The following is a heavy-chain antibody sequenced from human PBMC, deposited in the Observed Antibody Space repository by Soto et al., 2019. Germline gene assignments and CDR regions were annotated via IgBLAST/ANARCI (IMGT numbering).Heavy chain of an antibody. CDR2: IIPIFGTA. CDR1: GGTFSSYA. Sequence: ASVKVSCKASGGTFSSYAISWVRQAPGQGLEWMGGIIPIFGTANYAQKFQGRVTITADESTSTAYMELSSLRSEDTAVYYCARDRPGYSSSWYRSDYYYGMDVWGQGTTVTVSS. D-gene: IGHD6-13*01. CDR3: ARDRPGYSSSWYRSDYYYGMDV. J-gene: IGHJ6*02. V-gene: IGHV1-69*13.